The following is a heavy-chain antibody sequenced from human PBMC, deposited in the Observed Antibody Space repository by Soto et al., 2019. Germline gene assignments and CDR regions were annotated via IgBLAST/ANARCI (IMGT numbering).Heavy chain of an antibody. Sequence: QVQRVQSGAEVKKPGSSVKVSCKASGGTVSSYTISWVRQAPGQGLEWMGRIIPILGIANYAQKFQGRITITADKSTSTAYMELSSLRSEDTAVYYCARGDSLYYFDYWGQGTLVTVSS. J-gene: IGHJ4*02. CDR2: IIPILGIA. CDR3: ARGDSLYYFDY. D-gene: IGHD3-22*01. V-gene: IGHV1-69*02. CDR1: GGTVSSYT.